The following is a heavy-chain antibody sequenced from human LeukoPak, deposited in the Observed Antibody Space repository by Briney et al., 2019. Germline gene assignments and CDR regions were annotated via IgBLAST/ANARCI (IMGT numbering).Heavy chain of an antibody. D-gene: IGHD5-18*01. J-gene: IGHJ6*02. CDR1: GYTLTELS. CDR2: FDPEDGET. CDR3: ATEDTAMVTKALGYYYYGMDV. Sequence: GASVKVSCKVSGYTLTELSMHWVRQAPGKGLEWMGGFDPEDGETIYAQKFQGGVTMTEDTSTDTAYMELSSLRSEDTAVYYCATEDTAMVTKALGYYYYGMDVWGQGTTVTVSS. V-gene: IGHV1-24*01.